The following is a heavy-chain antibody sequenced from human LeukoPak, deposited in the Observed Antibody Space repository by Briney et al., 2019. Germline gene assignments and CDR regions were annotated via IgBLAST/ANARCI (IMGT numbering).Heavy chain of an antibody. V-gene: IGHV3-74*01. D-gene: IGHD3-22*01. CDR2: INEDGSRT. Sequence: GGSLRLSCAASGFTVSNYWMHWVRQAPGKGLVWVSRINEDGSRTDHADTVRGRFTISRDSGKNTLYLQMNSLGAEDTAVYYCARDLDYYDSSGSVYGMDVWGQGTTVTVSS. J-gene: IGHJ6*02. CDR1: GFTVSNYW. CDR3: ARDLDYYDSSGSVYGMDV.